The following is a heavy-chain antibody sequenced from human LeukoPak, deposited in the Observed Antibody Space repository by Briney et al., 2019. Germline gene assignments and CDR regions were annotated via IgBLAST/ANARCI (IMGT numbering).Heavy chain of an antibody. CDR1: GFTFSSFA. Sequence: GGSLRLSCAASGFTFSSFAMNWVRQTPGKGLEWLSYISSSGTTIYYTDSVKGRFTISRDNTKSELHLQMSSLRAEDTAVYYCARDPITITSSAGFDHWGQGTLVTDSS. CDR2: ISSSGTTI. J-gene: IGHJ4*02. V-gene: IGHV3-48*03. CDR3: ARDPITITSSAGFDH. D-gene: IGHD6-13*01.